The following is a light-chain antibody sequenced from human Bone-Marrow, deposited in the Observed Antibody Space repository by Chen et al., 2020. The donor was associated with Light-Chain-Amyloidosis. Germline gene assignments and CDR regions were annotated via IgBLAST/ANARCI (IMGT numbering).Light chain of an antibody. J-gene: IGKJ2*01. CDR2: GTF. CDR3: HRYGMSPPYT. V-gene: IGKV3-20*01. Sequence: EIVLTQSPGTLSLSPGDRVTLSCRASQHVYNIYLAWYQQKPGQAPRLLIYGTFNRATGIPDRFSGSGSGTDFTLTINTLEPEDFAVYYCHRYGMSPPYTVGQGTKLEIK. CDR1: QHVYNIY.